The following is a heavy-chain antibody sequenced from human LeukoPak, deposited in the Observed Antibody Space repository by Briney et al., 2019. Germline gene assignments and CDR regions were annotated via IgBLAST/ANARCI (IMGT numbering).Heavy chain of an antibody. CDR2: IYYSGST. J-gene: IGHJ6*03. CDR1: GGSIRVYY. D-gene: IGHD3-10*01. V-gene: IGHV4-59*01. Sequence: PSETLSLTCTVSGGSIRVYYWSWIRQPPGKGLEWIGYIYYSGSTDYNPSLKRRVTIAVDTSKNQFSLNLNSVTAADTAVYYCARFLSITLVRGGRYYYMVVWGKGTTVTVSS. CDR3: ARFLSITLVRGGRYYYMVV.